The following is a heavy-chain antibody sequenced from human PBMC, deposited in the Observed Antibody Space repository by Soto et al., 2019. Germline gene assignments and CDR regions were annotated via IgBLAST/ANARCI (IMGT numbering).Heavy chain of an antibody. D-gene: IGHD6-13*01. J-gene: IGHJ4*02. V-gene: IGHV4-39*01. CDR2: IYYSGST. CDR3: ARRSSWYYFDY. CDR1: GGSISSSCYY. Sequence: SETLSLTCTVSGGSISSSCYYWGWIRQPPGKGLEWIGSIYYSGSTYYNPSLKSRVTISVDTSKNQFSLKLSSVTAADTAVYYCARRSSWYYFDYWGQGTLVTVSS.